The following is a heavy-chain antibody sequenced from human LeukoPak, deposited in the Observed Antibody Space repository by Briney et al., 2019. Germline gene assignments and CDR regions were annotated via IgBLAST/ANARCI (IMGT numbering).Heavy chain of an antibody. J-gene: IGHJ3*02. Sequence: PSETLSLTCSVSGGSISGYYWSCLRQPPGKGPEWIGYIHYSEGTSYNPSLRRRVSMTVDTSKNQFSLYLNSVTAADTAVYYCARHYSGSSGDNAFDIWGQGTMVTVSS. D-gene: IGHD3-10*01. V-gene: IGHV4-59*08. CDR1: GGSISGYY. CDR3: ARHYSGSSGDNAFDI. CDR2: IHYSEGT.